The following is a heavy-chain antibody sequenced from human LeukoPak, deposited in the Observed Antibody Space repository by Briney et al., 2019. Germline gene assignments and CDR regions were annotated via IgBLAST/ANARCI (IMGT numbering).Heavy chain of an antibody. V-gene: IGHV4-34*01. CDR1: GVSINDYY. J-gene: IGHJ4*02. CDR2: ISHTEGT. CDR3: ARIRCGHSGSVCYNH. Sequence: SETLSLTCGVFGVSINDYYWSWIRQSPGKGLEWIGEISHTEGTRYNPSLESRVTMSAGTSENQLSLKLIFVTAADTAVYYCARIRCGHSGSVCYNHWGLGTLVTVSS. D-gene: IGHD3-9*01.